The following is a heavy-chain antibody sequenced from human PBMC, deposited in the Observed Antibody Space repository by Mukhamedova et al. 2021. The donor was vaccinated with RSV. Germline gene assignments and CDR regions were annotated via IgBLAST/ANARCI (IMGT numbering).Heavy chain of an antibody. D-gene: IGHD3-22*01. Sequence: MGWVRQAPGKGLEWVANIKQDGSEKYYVDSVKGRFTISRDNAKNSLYLQMNSLRAEDTAVYYFARAHHPYYYDSSGYSRSYYSIDV. J-gene: IGHJ6*03. V-gene: IGHV3-7*01. CDR3: ARAHHPYYYDSSGYSRSYYSIDV. CDR2: IKQDGSEK.